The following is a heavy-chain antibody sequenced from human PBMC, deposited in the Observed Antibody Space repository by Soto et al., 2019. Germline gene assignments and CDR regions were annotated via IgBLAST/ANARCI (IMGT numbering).Heavy chain of an antibody. J-gene: IGHJ4*02. V-gene: IGHV3-23*01. Sequence: EVQLLESGGGLVQPGGSLRLSCAASGFTFSSYAMSWVRQAPGKGLEWVAAISGSGGSTYYADSVKGRFTNSRDNSKNTLYLQMNSLRAEDTAVYYCAKQLDYYDSSGPIDYWGQGTLVTVSS. D-gene: IGHD3-22*01. CDR1: GFTFSSYA. CDR2: ISGSGGST. CDR3: AKQLDYYDSSGPIDY.